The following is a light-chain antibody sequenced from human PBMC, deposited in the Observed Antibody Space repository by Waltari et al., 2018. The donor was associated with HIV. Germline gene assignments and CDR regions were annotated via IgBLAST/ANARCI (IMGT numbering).Light chain of an antibody. V-gene: IGKV4-1*01. CDR2: WAS. Sequence: DIVMTQSPESLAVSPGARATINCKFSQSVFYSSTNKHYLAFQHKLGQPPKLLIYWASTRESGVPDRFSGRGSATDFTLTINNLQAEDVAVYYCQQYYGLPLTFGGGTKVQIK. J-gene: IGKJ4*01. CDR1: QSVFYSSTNKHY. CDR3: QQYYGLPLT.